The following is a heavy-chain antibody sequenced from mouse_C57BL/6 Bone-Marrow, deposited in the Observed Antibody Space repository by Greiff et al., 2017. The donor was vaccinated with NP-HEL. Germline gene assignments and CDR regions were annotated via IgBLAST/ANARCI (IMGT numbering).Heavy chain of an antibody. D-gene: IGHD2-4*01. CDR1: GFSLSTSGMG. CDR2: IYWDDDK. V-gene: IGHV8-12*01. CDR3: ARREGGDYDGTKWYFDV. Sequence: QVTLKESGPGILQSSQTLSLTCSFSGFSLSTSGMGVSWIRQPSGKGLEWLAHIYWDDDKRSNPSLKSRLTISKDTSRNQVFLKITSVDTADTATYYWARREGGDYDGTKWYFDVWGTGTTVTVSS. J-gene: IGHJ1*03.